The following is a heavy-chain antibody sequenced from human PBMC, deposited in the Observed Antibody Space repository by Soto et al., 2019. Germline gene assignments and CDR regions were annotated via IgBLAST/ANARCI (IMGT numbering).Heavy chain of an antibody. D-gene: IGHD4-17*01. V-gene: IGHV3-74*01. CDR3: AVHGDYDAFDM. J-gene: IGHJ3*02. CDR1: GFTFSHYW. CDR2: INGDGSST. Sequence: EVQVVESGGGIVQPGGSLRLSCAGSGFTFSHYWMHWVRQAPGEGLVWISRINGDGSSTSYGDSVKGRITISRDNAKNTLYLQMNTLRPEDTAVYYCAVHGDYDAFDMWGQGTMVTVSS.